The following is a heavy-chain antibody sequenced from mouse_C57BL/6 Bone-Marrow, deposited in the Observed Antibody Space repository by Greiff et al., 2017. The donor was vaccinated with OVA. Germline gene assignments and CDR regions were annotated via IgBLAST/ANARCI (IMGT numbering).Heavy chain of an antibody. J-gene: IGHJ4*01. CDR1: GFTFSDYY. D-gene: IGHD2-1*01. V-gene: IGHV5-16*01. CDR2: INYDGSST. CDR3: ARGGGNYVNYAMDY. Sequence: EVHLVESEGGLVQPGSSMKLSCTASGFTFSDYYMAWVRQVPEKGLEWVANINYDGSSTYYLDSLQSRFIISRDNAKNILYLQMSSLKSEDTATYYCARGGGNYVNYAMDYWGQGTSVTVSS.